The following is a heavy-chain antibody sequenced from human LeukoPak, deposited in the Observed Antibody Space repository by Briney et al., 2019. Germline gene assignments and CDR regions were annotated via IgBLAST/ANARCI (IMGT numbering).Heavy chain of an antibody. Sequence: PGGSLRLSCAASGFTFSSYAMSWVRQAPGKGLELVSAISGSGGSTYYADSVKGRFTISTDNSKNTLYLQMNSLRAEDTAVYYCAKAKDYGDYCFDYWGQGTLVTVSS. D-gene: IGHD4-17*01. J-gene: IGHJ4*02. CDR1: GFTFSSYA. CDR2: ISGSGGST. V-gene: IGHV3-23*01. CDR3: AKAKDYGDYCFDY.